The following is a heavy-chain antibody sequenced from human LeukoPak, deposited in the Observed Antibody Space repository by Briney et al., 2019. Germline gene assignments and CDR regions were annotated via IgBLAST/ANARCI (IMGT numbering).Heavy chain of an antibody. V-gene: IGHV4-34*01. CDR1: GGSFSDYY. CDR3: ATSSGWDWGGY. CDR2: MNDSPSA. Sequence: SETLSLTCAVYGGSFSDYYWSWVRQPPGKGLEWIGEMNDSPSASYNPSLKSRVTISRDTSTNQFSLKLTSVAAADTAVYYCATSSGWDWGGYWGQGTLVTVSS. J-gene: IGHJ4*02. D-gene: IGHD6-19*01.